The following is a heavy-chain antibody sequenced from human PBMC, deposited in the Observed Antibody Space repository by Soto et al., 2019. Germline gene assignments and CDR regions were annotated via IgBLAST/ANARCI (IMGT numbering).Heavy chain of an antibody. CDR3: AKDTPPHGSGSYYFDY. V-gene: IGHV3-23*01. CDR2: ISGSGGST. D-gene: IGHD3-10*01. CDR1: GFTFSSDA. J-gene: IGHJ4*02. Sequence: GGSLRLSCAASGFTFSSDAMSWVRHAPGKGLEWVSAISGSGGSTYYADSVKGRFTISRDNSKNTLYLQMNSLRAEDTAVYYCAKDTPPHGSGSYYFDYWGQGTLVTVSS.